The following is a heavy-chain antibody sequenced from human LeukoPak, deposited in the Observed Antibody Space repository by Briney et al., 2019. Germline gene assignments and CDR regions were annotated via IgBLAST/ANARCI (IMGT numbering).Heavy chain of an antibody. J-gene: IGHJ4*02. V-gene: IGHV1-69*05. Sequence: SVKVSCKASGGTFISYANSWVRQAPGQGLEWMGGIIPIFGTANYAQKFQGRVTITTDESTSTAYMELSSLRSEDTAVYYCARELRYCSGGSCYRGLDYWGQGTLVTVSS. D-gene: IGHD2-15*01. CDR1: GGTFISYA. CDR2: IIPIFGTA. CDR3: ARELRYCSGGSCYRGLDY.